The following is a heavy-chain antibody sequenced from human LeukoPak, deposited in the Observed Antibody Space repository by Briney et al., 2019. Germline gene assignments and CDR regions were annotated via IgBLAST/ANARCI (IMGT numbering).Heavy chain of an antibody. CDR2: INPYNGDT. CDR1: GYPITSYG. Sequence: GASVKVSCKTSGYPITSYGIAWVRQAPGHGLEWMGWINPYNGDTNYAQNVQGRVTLTTDTSTGTASMELRSLTSDDAAVSYCARLAGHKLQSYFDYWGQGSLVTVSS. CDR3: ARLAGHKLQSYFDY. D-gene: IGHD2-15*01. J-gene: IGHJ4*02. V-gene: IGHV1-18*01.